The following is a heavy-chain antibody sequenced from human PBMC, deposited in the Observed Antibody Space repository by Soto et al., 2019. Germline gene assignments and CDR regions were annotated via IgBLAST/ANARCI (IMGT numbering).Heavy chain of an antibody. V-gene: IGHV4-30-2*01. CDR2: IYHSGST. CDR3: ARITGYSYGIDY. J-gene: IGHJ4*02. CDR1: GGSISSGGYS. Sequence: SETLSLTCAVSGGSISSGGYSWSWIRQPPGKGLEWIGYIYHSGSTYYNPSLKSRVTISVDRSKNQFSLKLSSVTAADTTVYYCARITGYSYGIDYWGQGTLVTVSS. D-gene: IGHD5-18*01.